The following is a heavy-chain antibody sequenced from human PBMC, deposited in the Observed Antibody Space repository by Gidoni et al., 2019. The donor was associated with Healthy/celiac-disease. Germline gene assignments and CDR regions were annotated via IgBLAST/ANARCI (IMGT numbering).Heavy chain of an antibody. J-gene: IGHJ4*02. D-gene: IGHD1-26*01. Sequence: QKFQDRVTITRDTSANTAYMELSSLRSEDTAVYYCARVVGANDYWGQGTLVTVSS. CDR3: ARVVGANDY. V-gene: IGHV1-3*01.